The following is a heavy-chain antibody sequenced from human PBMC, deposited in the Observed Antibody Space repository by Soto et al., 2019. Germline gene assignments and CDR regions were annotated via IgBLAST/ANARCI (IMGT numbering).Heavy chain of an antibody. CDR1: GFTFSSYG. D-gene: IGHD2-15*01. Sequence: QVQLVESGGGVVQPGRSLRLSCAASGFTFSSYGMHWVRQAPGKGLEWVAVIWYDGSNKYYADSVKGRFTISRDNSKNXLXXQMNSLRAEDTAVYYCARGYCSGGSCYSFGWYFDLWGRGTLVTVSS. CDR3: ARGYCSGGSCYSFGWYFDL. J-gene: IGHJ2*01. V-gene: IGHV3-33*01. CDR2: IWYDGSNK.